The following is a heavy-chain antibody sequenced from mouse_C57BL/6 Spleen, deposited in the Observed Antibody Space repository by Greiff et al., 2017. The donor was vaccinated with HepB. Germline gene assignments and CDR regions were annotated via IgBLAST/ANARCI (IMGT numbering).Heavy chain of an antibody. CDR2: IYPRDGST. D-gene: IGHD2-4*01. CDR1: GYTFTSYD. Sequence: VKLVESGPELVKPGASVKLSCKASGYTFTSYDINWVKQRPGQGLEWIGWIYPRDGSTKYNEKFKGKATLTVDTSSSTAYMELHSLTSEDSAVYFCARKGDDYDVDYWGQGTTLTVSS. J-gene: IGHJ2*01. CDR3: ARKGDDYDVDY. V-gene: IGHV1-85*01.